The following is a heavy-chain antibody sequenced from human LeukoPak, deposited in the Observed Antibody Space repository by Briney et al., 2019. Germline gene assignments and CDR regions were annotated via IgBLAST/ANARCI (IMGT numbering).Heavy chain of an antibody. CDR3: ARDRIGLDWFDP. V-gene: IGHV3-21*01. J-gene: IGHJ5*02. CDR2: IASGSTYI. Sequence: GGSLRLSCAASGFIFYSYSMNWVRQVPGKGLEWVSSIASGSTYINYADSVKGRFTISRDNAKNSLYLQMNGLRAEDTAVYYCARDRIGLDWFDPWGQGTLVIVPS. CDR1: GFIFYSYS. D-gene: IGHD3-3*01.